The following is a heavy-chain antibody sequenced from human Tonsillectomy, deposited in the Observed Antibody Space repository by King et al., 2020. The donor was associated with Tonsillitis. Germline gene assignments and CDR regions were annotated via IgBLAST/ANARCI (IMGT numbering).Heavy chain of an antibody. CDR1: GDSISGAGYY. D-gene: IGHD3-10*01. J-gene: IGHJ4*02. CDR2: IYYSGRT. CDR3: ARVFNFGSGLDY. V-gene: IGHV4-31*03. Sequence: VQLQESGPGLLRPSQTLSLTCSVSGDSISGAGYYWTWIRQFPGRGLEWIGYIYYSGRTSYSPSLRSRIAMSVDTSQNRFSLNLYEVTAAATAVYYCARVFNFGSGLDYWGQGSLVTVSS.